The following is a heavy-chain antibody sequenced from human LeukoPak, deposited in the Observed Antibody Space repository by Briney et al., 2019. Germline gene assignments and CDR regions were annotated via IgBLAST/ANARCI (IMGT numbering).Heavy chain of an antibody. J-gene: IGHJ5*02. V-gene: IGHV3-53*01. CDR3: ARDWGGNWFDP. Sequence: GGSLRLSCAASGFTVSSNYMSWVRQAPGKGLEWVSVNYSGGSTYYADSVKGRFTISRDNSKNTLYLQMNSLRAEDTAVYYCARDWGGNWFDPWGQGTLVTVSS. D-gene: IGHD3-10*01. CDR2: NYSGGST. CDR1: GFTVSSNY.